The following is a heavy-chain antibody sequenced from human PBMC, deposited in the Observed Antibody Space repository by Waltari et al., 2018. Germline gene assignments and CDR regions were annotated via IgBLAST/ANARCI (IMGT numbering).Heavy chain of an antibody. Sequence: QVQLQESGPGLVKPSETLSLTCAVSGYSISSGYYWGWIRQPPGKGLEWIGSIYHSGSTYCNPSLKSRVTISVDTSKNQFSLKLSSVTAADTAVYYCARQSALITMIVVAKGDFYYFDYWGQGTLVTVSS. D-gene: IGHD3-22*01. CDR1: GYSISSGYY. CDR2: IYHSGST. J-gene: IGHJ4*02. V-gene: IGHV4-38-2*01. CDR3: ARQSALITMIVVAKGDFYYFDY.